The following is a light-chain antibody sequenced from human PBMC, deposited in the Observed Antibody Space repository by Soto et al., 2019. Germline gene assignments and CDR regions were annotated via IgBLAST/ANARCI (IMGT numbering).Light chain of an antibody. J-gene: IGKJ4*01. Sequence: EIGLTQSPGTLSLSPGERATLSRRASQSVSSSYLAWYQQKPGQAPRLLIYGASSRATGIPDRFSGSGSGTDFTLTISRLEPEDFAVYYCQQYGSSPRLTFGGGTKVEIK. CDR2: GAS. CDR1: QSVSSSY. V-gene: IGKV3-20*01. CDR3: QQYGSSPRLT.